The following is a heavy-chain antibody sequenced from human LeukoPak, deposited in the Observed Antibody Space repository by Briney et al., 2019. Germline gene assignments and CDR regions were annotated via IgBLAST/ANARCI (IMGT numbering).Heavy chain of an antibody. CDR3: ARGGSSWPYYYYYYMDV. Sequence: GASVKVSCKASGYTFTGYYMQWVRQAPGQGLEWMGRINPNSGGTNYAQKFQGRVTMTRDTSISTAYMELSRLRSDDTAVYYCARGGSSWPYYYYYYMDVWGKGTTVTVSS. CDR1: GYTFTGYY. D-gene: IGHD6-13*01. V-gene: IGHV1-2*06. J-gene: IGHJ6*03. CDR2: INPNSGGT.